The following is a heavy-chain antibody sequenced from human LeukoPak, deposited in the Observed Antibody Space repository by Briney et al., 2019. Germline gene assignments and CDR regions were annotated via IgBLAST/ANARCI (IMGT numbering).Heavy chain of an antibody. CDR3: AKDKILYYYYMDV. CDR1: GFTFSSYG. V-gene: IGHV3-30*02. CDR2: IRYDGSNK. J-gene: IGHJ6*03. Sequence: GGSLRLSCAASGFTFSSYGMHWVRQAPGKGLEWVAFIRYDGSNKYYADSVKGRFTISRDNSKNTLYLQMNSLRAEDTAVYYCAKDKILYYYYMDVWGKGTTVTVSS.